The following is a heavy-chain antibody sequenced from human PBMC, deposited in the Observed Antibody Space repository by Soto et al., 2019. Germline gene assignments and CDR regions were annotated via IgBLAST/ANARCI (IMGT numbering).Heavy chain of an antibody. J-gene: IGHJ4*02. CDR3: SKDPNGDYVGAFDS. CDR1: GFTFSNYA. D-gene: IGHD4-17*01. CDR2: ITGSGAGT. Sequence: GGSLRLSCAASGFTFSNYAMTWVRQAPGKGLEYVSSITGSGAGTFYADSVKGRFTISRDNSKNMLYLQLTSLRAEDTAIYFCSKDPNGDYVGAFDSWAQGSLVTVSS. V-gene: IGHV3-23*01.